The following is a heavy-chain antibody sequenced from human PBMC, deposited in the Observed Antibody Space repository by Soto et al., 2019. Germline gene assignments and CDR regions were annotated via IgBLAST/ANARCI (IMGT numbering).Heavy chain of an antibody. J-gene: IGHJ3*02. V-gene: IGHV3-9*01. CDR1: GFTFDDYA. CDR2: ISWNSGSI. D-gene: IGHD6-6*01. CDR3: AKDNHPIAARPPMGGAFDI. Sequence: EVQLVESGGGLVQPGRSLRLSCAASGFTFDDYAMHWVRQAPGKGLEWVSGISWNSGSIGYADSVKGRFTISRDNAKNSLYLQMNSLRAEDTALYYCAKDNHPIAARPPMGGAFDIWGQGTMVTVSS.